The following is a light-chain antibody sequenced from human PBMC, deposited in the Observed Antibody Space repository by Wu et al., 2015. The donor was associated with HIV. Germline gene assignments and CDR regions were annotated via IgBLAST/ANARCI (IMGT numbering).Light chain of an antibody. Sequence: DIQMTQSPSSLSASVGDRVTITCRASQGIGNHLAWYQQKSGRVPKLLIYAASILQSGVPSRFSGSGSGTDFTLTISGLRPEDVATYYCQKYDSAPRTFGQGTKVEVK. CDR3: QKYDSAPRT. CDR2: AAS. J-gene: IGKJ1*01. CDR1: QGIGNH. V-gene: IGKV1-27*01.